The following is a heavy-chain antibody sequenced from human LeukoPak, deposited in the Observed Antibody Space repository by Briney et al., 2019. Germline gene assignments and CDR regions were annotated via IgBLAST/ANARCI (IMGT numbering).Heavy chain of an antibody. CDR1: GGSFSGYY. CDR3: ARDLIDPPYYYYMDV. Sequence: SETLSLTCAVYGGSFSGYYWSWIRQPPGKGLEWIGEINHSGSTNYNPSLKSRVTISVDTSKNQFSLKLSSVTAADTAVYYCARDLIDPPYYYYMDVWGKGTTVTVSS. D-gene: IGHD3-16*02. CDR2: INHSGST. V-gene: IGHV4-34*01. J-gene: IGHJ6*03.